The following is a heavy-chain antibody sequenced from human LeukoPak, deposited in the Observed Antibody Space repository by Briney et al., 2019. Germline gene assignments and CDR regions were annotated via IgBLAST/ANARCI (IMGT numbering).Heavy chain of an antibody. D-gene: IGHD3-10*01. J-gene: IGHJ4*02. CDR3: AKTKDFSGNYYNGIDY. Sequence: RGSLRLSCAASGFTFSSYSMNWVRQAPGKGLEWLSYKVSSGSSNIYYAESVKGRFTISRDNSKNTLYLQMNSLRAEDTALYYCAKTKDFSGNYYNGIDYWGQGILVTVSS. CDR1: GFTFSSYS. CDR2: KVSSGSSNI. V-gene: IGHV3-48*01.